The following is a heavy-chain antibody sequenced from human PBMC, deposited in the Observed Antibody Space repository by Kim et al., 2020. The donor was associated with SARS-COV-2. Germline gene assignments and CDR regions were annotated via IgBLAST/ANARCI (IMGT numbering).Heavy chain of an antibody. D-gene: IGHD4-17*01. J-gene: IGHJ4*02. V-gene: IGHV3-33*01. Sequence: KYYADSVKGRFTISRDNSKNTLYLQMNSLRAEDTAVYYCARDQGHGDYVYWGQGNLVTVSS. CDR3: ARDQGHGDYVY. CDR2: K.